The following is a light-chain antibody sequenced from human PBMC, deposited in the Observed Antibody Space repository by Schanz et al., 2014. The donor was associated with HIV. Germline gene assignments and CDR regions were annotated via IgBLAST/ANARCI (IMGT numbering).Light chain of an antibody. CDR3: SSYTSSSTLV. V-gene: IGLV2-14*01. CDR1: SSDVGGYNY. J-gene: IGLJ3*02. Sequence: QSALTQPASASGSPGQSVTISCTGTSSDVGGYNYVSWYQQYPGKAPKRLIYEVNKRASGVPDRFSGSKSGNTASLTISALQAEDEADYYCSSYTSSSTLVFGGGTKVTVL. CDR2: EVN.